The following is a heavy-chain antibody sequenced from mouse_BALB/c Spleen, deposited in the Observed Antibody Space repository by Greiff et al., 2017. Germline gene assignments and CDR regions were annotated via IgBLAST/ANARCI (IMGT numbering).Heavy chain of an antibody. CDR1: GYTFTSYY. J-gene: IGHJ1*01. V-gene: IGHV1S81*02. CDR2: INPSNGGT. Sequence: VQLQQSGAELVKPGASVKLSCKASGYTFTSYYMYWVKQRPGQGLEWIGEINPSNGGTNFNEKFKSKATLTVDKSSSTAYMQLSSLTSEDSAVYYCTTWGRYFDVWGAGTTVTVSS. CDR3: TTWGRYFDV.